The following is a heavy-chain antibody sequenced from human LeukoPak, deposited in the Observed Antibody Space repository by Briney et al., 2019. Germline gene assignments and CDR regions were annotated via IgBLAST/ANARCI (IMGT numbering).Heavy chain of an antibody. CDR3: AILDSSGWYCFDY. J-gene: IGHJ4*02. Sequence: PGGSLKLSCAASGFTVSSQYMTWVRQAPGKGLEWFSLIYSGGSTYYADSVKGRFTISRDNSKNTLYLQMNSLRAEDTAVYYCAILDSSGWYCFDYWGQGTLVTVSS. CDR2: IYSGGST. CDR1: GFTVSSQY. D-gene: IGHD6-19*01. V-gene: IGHV3-53*01.